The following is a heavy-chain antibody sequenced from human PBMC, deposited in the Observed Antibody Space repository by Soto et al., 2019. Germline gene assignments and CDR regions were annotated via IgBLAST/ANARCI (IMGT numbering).Heavy chain of an antibody. CDR3: ARAYGDYGWFDP. CDR2: IYGSGGT. J-gene: IGHJ5*02. Sequence: GGSLRLSCAASGFTFSSYAMSWVRQAPGKGLEWVAVIYGSGGTYFADSVKGRFTISRHNSKNTLYLQMNSLRAEDTAVYYCARAYGDYGWFDPWGQGTLVTVSS. D-gene: IGHD4-17*01. CDR1: GFTFSSYA. V-gene: IGHV3-53*04.